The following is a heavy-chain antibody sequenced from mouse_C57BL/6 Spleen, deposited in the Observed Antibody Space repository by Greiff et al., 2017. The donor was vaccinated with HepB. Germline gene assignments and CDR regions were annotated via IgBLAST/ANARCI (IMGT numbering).Heavy chain of an antibody. V-gene: IGHV1S81*02. CDR1: GYTFTSYW. Sequence: VQLQQSGAELVKAGASVKMSCKASGYTFTSYWMHWVKQRLGQGLEWFAETNPTNGRTYYNEKFKSKAKLTVDKSSSTAYMLLSGRTFEDSAVYYCARIKKIVATYFDYWGQGTTLTGSS. D-gene: IGHD1-1*01. CDR3: ARIKKIVATYFDY. CDR2: TNPTNGRT. J-gene: IGHJ2*01.